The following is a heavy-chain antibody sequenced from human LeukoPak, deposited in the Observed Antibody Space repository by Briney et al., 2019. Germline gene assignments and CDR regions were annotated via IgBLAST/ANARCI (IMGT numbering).Heavy chain of an antibody. CDR1: GGSFSGYY. Sequence: PSETLSLTCAVYGGSFSGYYWSWIRQPPGKGLEWIGEINHSGSTNYNPSLKSRVTISVDTSKNQFSLKLSSVTAADTAVYYCARTYSSSWYWARAGGFDYWGQGTLVTVSS. D-gene: IGHD6-13*01. J-gene: IGHJ4*02. CDR3: ARTYSSSWYWARAGGFDY. CDR2: INHSGST. V-gene: IGHV4-34*01.